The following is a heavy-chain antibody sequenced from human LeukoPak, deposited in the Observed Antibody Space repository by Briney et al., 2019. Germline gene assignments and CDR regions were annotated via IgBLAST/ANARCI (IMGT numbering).Heavy chain of an antibody. Sequence: SETLSLTCAVSGGSISSYYWTWIRQPPGKGLEWIGYIYSSARTNYNPSLRSRVTISVATSKTEFSLKLSSVTAADTAVYYCAGGPIGYCSSASCRFDYWGQGTLVTVSS. CDR2: IYSSART. CDR1: GGSISSYY. V-gene: IGHV4-59*08. D-gene: IGHD2-2*03. J-gene: IGHJ4*02. CDR3: AGGPIGYCSSASCRFDY.